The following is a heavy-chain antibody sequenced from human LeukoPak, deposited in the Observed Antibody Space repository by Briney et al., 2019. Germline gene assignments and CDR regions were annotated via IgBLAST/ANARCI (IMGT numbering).Heavy chain of an antibody. D-gene: IGHD6-19*01. Sequence: GGSLRLSCAASGFTVSSNYMSWVRQAPGKGLEWVSVIYSGGSTYYADSVKGRFTISRDNSKNTLYLQMNSLRAEDTAVYYCARVRWLVRAFDIWAQETMVTVSS. CDR1: GFTVSSNY. CDR3: ARVRWLVRAFDI. V-gene: IGHV3-53*01. CDR2: IYSGGST. J-gene: IGHJ3*02.